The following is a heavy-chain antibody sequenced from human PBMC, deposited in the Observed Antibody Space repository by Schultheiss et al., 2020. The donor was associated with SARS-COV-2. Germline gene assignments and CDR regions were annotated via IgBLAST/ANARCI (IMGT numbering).Heavy chain of an antibody. V-gene: IGHV1-46*01. Sequence: ASVKVSCKASGYTFTSYYMHWVRQAPGQGLEWMGIINPSGGSTSYAQKFQGRVTMTRDTSTSTVYMELSRLRSDDTAVYYCAREWDGSSSGWYFDYWGQGTLVTVSS. D-gene: IGHD6-19*01. CDR2: INPSGGST. J-gene: IGHJ4*02. CDR1: GYTFTSYY. CDR3: AREWDGSSSGWYFDY.